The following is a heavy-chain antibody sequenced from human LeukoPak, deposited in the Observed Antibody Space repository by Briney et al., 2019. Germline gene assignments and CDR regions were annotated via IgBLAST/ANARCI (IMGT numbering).Heavy chain of an antibody. V-gene: IGHV1-2*06. D-gene: IGHD1-1*01. CDR1: GYTFTDYY. Sequence: ASVKVSCKTSGYTFTDYYIHWVRQAPGQGLEWMGRINPGNGGTNYAQKFQGRVTMTRDTSISTAYMELSRLRSDDTAVYYCARDSGTTPYGMDVWGQGTTVTVSS. CDR3: ARDSGTTPYGMDV. CDR2: INPGNGGT. J-gene: IGHJ6*02.